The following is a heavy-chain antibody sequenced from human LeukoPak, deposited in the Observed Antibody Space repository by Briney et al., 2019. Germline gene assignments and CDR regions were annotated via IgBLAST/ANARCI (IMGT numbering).Heavy chain of an antibody. D-gene: IGHD3-22*01. CDR3: AREAYDSSGYRAFDI. CDR2: IKQDGSEK. V-gene: IGHV3-7*01. Sequence: GGSLRLSCAASGFTFSSYWMSWVRQAPGKGLEWVADIKQDGSEKYYVDSVKGRFTISRDNAKNSLYLQMNSLRAEDTAVYYCAREAYDSSGYRAFDIWGQGTMVTVSS. CDR1: GFTFSSYW. J-gene: IGHJ3*02.